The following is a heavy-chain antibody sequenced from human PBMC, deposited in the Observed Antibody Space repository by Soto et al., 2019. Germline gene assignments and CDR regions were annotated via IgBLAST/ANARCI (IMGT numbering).Heavy chain of an antibody. CDR1: GYTFTNYG. Sequence: QVQLVQSGAEVKKPGASVKVSCKASGYTFTNYGINWVRQAPGQGLEWLGWVSAYNGERRYAQRVQARVNMTTDTSTTPAYMELRSLRSDDTAVYYSSRGTSIPASGDYWGQGTLVTVSS. CDR2: VSAYNGER. D-gene: IGHD6-6*01. V-gene: IGHV1-18*01. J-gene: IGHJ4*01. CDR3: SRGTSIPASGDY.